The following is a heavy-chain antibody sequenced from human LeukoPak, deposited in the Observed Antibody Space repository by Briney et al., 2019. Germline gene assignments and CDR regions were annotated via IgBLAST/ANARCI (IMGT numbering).Heavy chain of an antibody. CDR2: ISYDGSNK. Sequence: GGSLRLSCAASGFTFSSYAMHWVRQAPGKGLEWVAVISYDGSNKYYADSVKGRFTISRDNSKTTLYLQMNSLRAEDTAVYYCARGPEPRITIFGVVIIEGEGFDYWGQGTLVTVSS. D-gene: IGHD3-3*01. J-gene: IGHJ4*02. CDR3: ARGPEPRITIFGVVIIEGEGFDY. V-gene: IGHV3-30-3*01. CDR1: GFTFSSYA.